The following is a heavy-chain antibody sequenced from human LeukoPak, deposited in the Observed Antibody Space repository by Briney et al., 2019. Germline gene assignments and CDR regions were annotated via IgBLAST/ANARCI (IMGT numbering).Heavy chain of an antibody. CDR2: IYSDGST. V-gene: IGHV3-53*01. D-gene: IGHD2-2*01. J-gene: IGHJ4*02. Sequence: PGGSLRLSCAASGFTVSSNYMSWVRQAPGKGLEWVSVIYSDGSTYYADSVKGRFTISGDSSKNTLYLQMNSLGAEDTAVYYCARETVPAYFDYWGQGTLVTVS. CDR1: GFTVSSNY. CDR3: ARETVPAYFDY.